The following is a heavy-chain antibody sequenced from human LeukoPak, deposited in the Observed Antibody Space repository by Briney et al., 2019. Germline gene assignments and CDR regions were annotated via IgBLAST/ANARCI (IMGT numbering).Heavy chain of an antibody. Sequence: SETLSLTCTVSGYSISSGYYWGWIRQPPGKGLEWIGSIYHSGSTYYNPSLKSRVTISVDTSKNQFSLKLSYVTAADTAVYYCARGSGIVVVPAAIGSFDPWGQGTLVTVSS. D-gene: IGHD2-2*01. J-gene: IGHJ5*02. CDR1: GYSISSGYY. CDR2: IYHSGST. CDR3: ARGSGIVVVPAAIGSFDP. V-gene: IGHV4-38-2*02.